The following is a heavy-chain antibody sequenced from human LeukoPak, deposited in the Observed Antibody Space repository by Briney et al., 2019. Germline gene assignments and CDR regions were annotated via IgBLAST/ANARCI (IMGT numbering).Heavy chain of an antibody. CDR3: ARRREMIGYYYGMDV. CDR1: GYTFTNYG. V-gene: IGHV1-18*01. CDR2: ISAYNGNT. D-gene: IGHD3-22*01. Sequence: ASVKVSFKASGYTFTNYGISWVRQAPGQGLEWMGWISAYNGNTNYAQKLQGRVTMTTDTSTSTAYMELRSLRSDDTAVYYCARRREMIGYYYGMDVWGQGTTVTVSS. J-gene: IGHJ6*02.